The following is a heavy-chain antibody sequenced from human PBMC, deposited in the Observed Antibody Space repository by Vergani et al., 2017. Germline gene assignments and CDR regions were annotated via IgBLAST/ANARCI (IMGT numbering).Heavy chain of an antibody. CDR3: ARDQGGAFDY. CDR1: GYTFSTYG. J-gene: IGHJ4*02. V-gene: IGHV1-18*01. D-gene: IGHD3-16*01. Sequence: QVQLVQSGAEVKKPGASVKVSCKASGYTFSTYGISWVRQAPGQGLEWMGWISAYNGNTNYPEKFQGRLTMTTDTSTRTAYMELRSLRSDDTAVYYCARDQGGAFDYWGQGTLVTVSS. CDR2: ISAYNGNT.